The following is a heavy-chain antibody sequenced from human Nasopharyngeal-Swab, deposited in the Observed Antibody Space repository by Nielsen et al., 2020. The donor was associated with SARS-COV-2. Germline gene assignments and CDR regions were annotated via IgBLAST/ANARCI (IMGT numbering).Heavy chain of an antibody. CDR3: TAKGH. CDR2: IKSKTDGGTT. J-gene: IGHJ4*02. Sequence: GESLKISCAASGFTFSNAWMNWVRQAPGKGLEWVGRIKSKTDGGTTDYAAPVKGRFTISRDDSKDTLFLEMNSLEIEDTAVYYCTAKGHWGQGTLVSVSS. CDR1: GFTFSNAW. V-gene: IGHV3-15*01.